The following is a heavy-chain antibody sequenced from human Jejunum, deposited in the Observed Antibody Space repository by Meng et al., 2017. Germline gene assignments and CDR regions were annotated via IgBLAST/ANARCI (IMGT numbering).Heavy chain of an antibody. CDR2: ISSSGSTI. J-gene: IGHJ4*02. CDR1: GFTFSSYE. CDR3: ARDGGGSYY. V-gene: IGHV3-48*03. Sequence: GESLKISCVGSGFTFSSYELTWVRQAPGQGLEWISYISSSGSTIYYADSVKGRFTMSRDNAKNSVYLQMTNLRPEDTALYYCARDGGGSYYWGQGTLVTVSS.